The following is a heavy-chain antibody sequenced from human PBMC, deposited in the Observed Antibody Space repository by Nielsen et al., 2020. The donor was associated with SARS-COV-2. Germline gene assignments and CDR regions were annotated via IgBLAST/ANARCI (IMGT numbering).Heavy chain of an antibody. D-gene: IGHD3-10*01. J-gene: IGHJ4*02. CDR3: ARVPLMVRGENGYFDY. CDR2: ISSSSSYI. Sequence: GESLKISCAASGFTFSSYSMNWVRQAPGKGLEWVSSISSSSSYIYYADSVKGRFTISRDNAKNSLYLQMNSLRAEDTAVYYCARVPLMVRGENGYFDYWGQGTLVTVSS. V-gene: IGHV3-21*01. CDR1: GFTFSSYS.